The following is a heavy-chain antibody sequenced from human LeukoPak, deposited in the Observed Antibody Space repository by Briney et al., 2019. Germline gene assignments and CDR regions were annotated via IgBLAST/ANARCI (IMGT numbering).Heavy chain of an antibody. CDR3: AKSPWVAVAGDPH. CDR1: GFTFDDYA. CDR2: ISGSGGST. J-gene: IGHJ4*02. Sequence: PGRSLRLSCAASGFTFDDYAMHWVRQAPGKGLEWVSAISGSGGSTYYADSVKGRFTISRDNSKNTLYLQMNSLRAEDTAVYYCAKSPWVAVAGDPHWGQGTLVTVSS. V-gene: IGHV3-23*01. D-gene: IGHD6-19*01.